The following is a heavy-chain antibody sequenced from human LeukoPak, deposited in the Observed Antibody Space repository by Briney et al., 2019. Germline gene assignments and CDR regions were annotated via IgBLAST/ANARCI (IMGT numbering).Heavy chain of an antibody. CDR2: INHSGST. D-gene: IGHD2-15*01. J-gene: IGHJ4*02. Sequence: KPSETLSLTCAVYGGSFSGHYWSWIRQPPGKGLEWIGEINHSGSTNYTPSLKSRVTISVDTSKSQFSLKLSSVTAADTAFYYCAREDCSSGTCSHFDYWGQGTLVTVSS. V-gene: IGHV4-34*01. CDR1: GGSFSGHY. CDR3: AREDCSSGTCSHFDY.